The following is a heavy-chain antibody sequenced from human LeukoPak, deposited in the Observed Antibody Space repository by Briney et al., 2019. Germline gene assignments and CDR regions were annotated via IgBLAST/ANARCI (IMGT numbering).Heavy chain of an antibody. J-gene: IGHJ5*02. CDR2: IEYTGST. CDR3: ARERNTYYYESNTYRIHWFDP. V-gene: IGHV4-59*01. Sequence: SETLSLTCTVSRGSISSYDWSWIRQPPGKGMEWIGYIEYTGSTNYNPSLKRRVTISIDTYTNQIYLWLRPATAPGSGMYFCARERNTYYYESNTYRIHWFDPWGQGTLVTVSS. D-gene: IGHD3-22*01. CDR1: RGSISSYD.